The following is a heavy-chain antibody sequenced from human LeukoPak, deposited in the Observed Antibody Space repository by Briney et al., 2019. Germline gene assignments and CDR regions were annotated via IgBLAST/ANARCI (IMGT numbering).Heavy chain of an antibody. D-gene: IGHD7-27*01. J-gene: IGHJ4*02. CDR3: AKTGGPWD. Sequence: QSGGSLRLSCAASGFTVSNSYMTWVRQAPGKGLEWVSVIYSDGITYYADSVKGRFTISRDSSENMLYLQMNSLRVEDTAVYYCAKTGGPWDWGQGTLVTVSS. CDR1: GFTVSNSY. CDR2: IYSDGIT. V-gene: IGHV3-53*01.